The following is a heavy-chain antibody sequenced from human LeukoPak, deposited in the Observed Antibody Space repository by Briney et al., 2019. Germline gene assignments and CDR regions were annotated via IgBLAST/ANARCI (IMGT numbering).Heavy chain of an antibody. CDR2: VYYISNT. V-gene: IGHV4-61*08. CDR1: GASVGSAGYY. D-gene: IGHD1-26*01. Sequence: SETLSLTCSVSGASVGSAGYYWSWIRQPPGGGLEWIGYVYYISNTNYNPSLKSRVNMSVNPSTNQFSLKLSSVTAADTAMYYCARTQSQSGSYRYYFGYWGQGTLVTVSS. J-gene: IGHJ4*02. CDR3: ARTQSQSGSYRYYFGY.